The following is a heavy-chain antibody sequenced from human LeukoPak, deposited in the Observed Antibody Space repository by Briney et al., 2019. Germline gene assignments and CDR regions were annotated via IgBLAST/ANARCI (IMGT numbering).Heavy chain of an antibody. Sequence: SGGSLRLSCAASGFAFSTYWMYWVRQAPGKGLEWVSYISSGGSTIYYADTVKGRFTISRDNARNSLYLQMNGLTDEDTAVYYCAREPPGNYDDSGHYYAYFDCWGQGALVTVSS. D-gene: IGHD3-22*01. CDR1: GFAFSTYW. J-gene: IGHJ4*02. CDR2: ISSGGSTI. CDR3: AREPPGNYDDSGHYYAYFDC. V-gene: IGHV3-48*02.